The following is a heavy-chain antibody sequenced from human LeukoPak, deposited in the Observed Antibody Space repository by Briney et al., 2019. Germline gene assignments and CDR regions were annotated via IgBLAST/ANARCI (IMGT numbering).Heavy chain of an antibody. Sequence: ASVKVSCKASGYTFTSYYMHWVRQAPGQGLEWMGIINPSGGSTSYAQKFQGRVTMTRDMSTSTDYMELSSLRSEDTAVYYCARDNPVEDTAWWFDPWGRGTLVTVSS. J-gene: IGHJ5*02. CDR1: GYTFTSYY. CDR3: ARDNPVEDTAWWFDP. CDR2: INPSGGST. V-gene: IGHV1-46*01. D-gene: IGHD4-23*01.